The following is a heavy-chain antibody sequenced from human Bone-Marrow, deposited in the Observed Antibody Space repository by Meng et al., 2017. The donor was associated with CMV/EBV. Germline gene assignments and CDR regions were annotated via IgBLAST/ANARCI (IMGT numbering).Heavy chain of an antibody. Sequence: SETLSLTCTVSGGSISSSSYYWGWIRQPPGMGLEWIGSIYYSGSTNYNPSLKSRVTISVDTSKNQFSLKLSSVTAADTAVYYRARGVGIAVAWKARFDPWGQGTLATFSS. D-gene: IGHD6-19*01. V-gene: IGHV4-39*07. CDR3: ARGVGIAVAWKARFDP. CDR1: GGSISSSSYY. J-gene: IGHJ5*02. CDR2: IYYSGST.